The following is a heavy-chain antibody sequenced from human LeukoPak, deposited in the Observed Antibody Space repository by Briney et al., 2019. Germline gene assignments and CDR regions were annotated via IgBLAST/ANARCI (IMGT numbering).Heavy chain of an antibody. CDR1: GYTFTGYY. J-gene: IGHJ6*02. V-gene: IGHV1-2*02. CDR3: ARVSRITIFGRGMDV. D-gene: IGHD3-3*01. Sequence: ASVKVSCKASGYTFTGYYMHWVRQAPGQGLEWMGWINPNSGGTNYAQKFQGRVTMTRDTFISTAYMELSRLRSDDTAVYYCARVSRITIFGRGMDVWGQGTTVTVSS. CDR2: INPNSGGT.